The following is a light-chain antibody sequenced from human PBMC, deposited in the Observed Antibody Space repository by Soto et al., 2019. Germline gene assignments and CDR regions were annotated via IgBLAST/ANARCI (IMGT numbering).Light chain of an antibody. CDR3: QQYNNWPPT. J-gene: IGKJ5*01. V-gene: IGKV2-28*01. CDR2: FGS. Sequence: EIVMTQSPLTLPVTPGEPSSISCSSSQSLLYNNTYNYLDWYVQKPGQSPQLLIYFGSNRAPGVPDRFNGSGSGTEFTLTISSLQSEDFAVYYCQQYNNWPPTFGQGTRLEIK. CDR1: QSLLYNNTYNY.